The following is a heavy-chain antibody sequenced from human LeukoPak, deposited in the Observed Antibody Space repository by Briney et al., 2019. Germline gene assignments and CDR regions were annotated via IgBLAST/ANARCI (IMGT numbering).Heavy chain of an antibody. V-gene: IGHV4-39*02. CDR1: GGSISSSSYY. J-gene: IGHJ5*02. CDR2: IYYSGST. D-gene: IGHD3-22*01. CDR3: ARETGYYDSTGYYFNWFDP. Sequence: SETLSLTCTVSGGSISSSSYYWGWIRQPPGKGLEWIGSIYYSGSTYYNPSLKSRVTISVDTSKNQFSLKLSSVTAADTAVYYCARETGYYDSTGYYFNWFDPWGQGTLVTVSS.